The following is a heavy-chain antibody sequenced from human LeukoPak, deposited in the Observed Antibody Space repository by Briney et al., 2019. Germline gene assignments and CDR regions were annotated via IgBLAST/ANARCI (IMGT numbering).Heavy chain of an antibody. CDR3: ARAGSSGWYNFDY. CDR1: GFTVSSNY. V-gene: IGHV3-53*01. Sequence: GGSLRLSCAASGFTVSSNYMSWVRQAPGKGLEWVSVIYSGGSTYYADSVKGRLTISRDNSKNTLYLQMNSLRAEDTAVYYCARAGSSGWYNFDYWGQGTLVTVSS. D-gene: IGHD6-19*01. CDR2: IYSGGST. J-gene: IGHJ4*02.